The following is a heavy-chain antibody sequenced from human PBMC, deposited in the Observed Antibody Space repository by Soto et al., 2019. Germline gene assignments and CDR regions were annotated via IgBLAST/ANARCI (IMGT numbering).Heavy chain of an antibody. CDR2: ISYTGDT. D-gene: IGHD1-26*01. CDR1: GDSVSSDRYF. CDR3: ARIVVGATVDL. J-gene: IGHJ5*02. Sequence: PSETLSLTCSVSGDSVSSDRYFWTWIRQPPGKGLEWIAYISYTGDTNYNTSLKSRVTISVDTSRNQFSLTLTSVTAADTAVYFCARIVVGATVDLWGQGSLVTVS. V-gene: IGHV4-61*01.